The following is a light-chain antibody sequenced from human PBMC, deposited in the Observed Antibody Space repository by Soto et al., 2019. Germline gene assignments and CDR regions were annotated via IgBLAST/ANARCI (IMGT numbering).Light chain of an antibody. Sequence: QSVLTQPPSASGTPGQRVTISCSGSSSNIGSNFVYWYQQLPGTAPKLLIYRNNQRPSGVPDRFSGSKSGTSASLAISGLRSEDEADYYCAACDDNRSVSFGGGTKLTVL. CDR3: AACDDNRSVS. V-gene: IGLV1-47*01. J-gene: IGLJ3*02. CDR2: RNN. CDR1: SSNIGSNF.